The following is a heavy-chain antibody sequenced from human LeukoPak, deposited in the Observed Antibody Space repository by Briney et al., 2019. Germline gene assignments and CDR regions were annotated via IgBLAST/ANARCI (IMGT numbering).Heavy chain of an antibody. V-gene: IGHV3-53*01. J-gene: IGHJ4*02. Sequence: GGSLRLSCAASGFSVSGTHMSWVRQAPGKGLEWVSAMYTGGTTYYADSVQGRFTIYRDNSKNTLYLQMKSLRAEDTAVYYCAKDEATSGGGLASWGQGTLVSVSS. CDR3: AKDEATSGGGLAS. CDR1: GFSVSGTH. CDR2: MYTGGTT. D-gene: IGHD3-16*01.